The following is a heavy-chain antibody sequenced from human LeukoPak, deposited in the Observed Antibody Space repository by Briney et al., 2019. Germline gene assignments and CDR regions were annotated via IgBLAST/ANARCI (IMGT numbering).Heavy chain of an antibody. J-gene: IGHJ4*02. CDR1: GFTFSSYS. V-gene: IGHV3-21*01. D-gene: IGHD3-10*01. CDR3: AREPLSPGFDY. Sequence: GRSLRLSCAASGFTFSSYSMNWVRQAPGKGLEWVSSISSSSSYIYYADSVKGRFTISRDNAKNSLYLQINSLRAEDTAVYYCAREPLSPGFDYWGQGTLVTVSS. CDR2: ISSSSSYI.